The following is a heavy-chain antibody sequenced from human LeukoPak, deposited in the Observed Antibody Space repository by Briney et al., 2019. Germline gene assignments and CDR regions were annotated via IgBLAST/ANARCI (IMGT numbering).Heavy chain of an antibody. CDR2: IKSKTDGGTT. D-gene: IGHD2-21*02. V-gene: IGHV3-15*01. Sequence: GALRLSCAASGFTFSNAWMSWVRQAPGKGLEWVGRIKSKTDGGTTDYAAPVKGRFTTSRDDSKNTLYLQMNSLKTEDTAVYYCTTRSLAYCGGDCYSLPRYWGQGTLVTVSS. CDR3: TTRSLAYCGGDCYSLPRY. J-gene: IGHJ4*02. CDR1: GFTFSNAW.